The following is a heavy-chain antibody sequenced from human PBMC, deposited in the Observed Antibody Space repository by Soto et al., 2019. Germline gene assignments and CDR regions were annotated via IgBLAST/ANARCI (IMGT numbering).Heavy chain of an antibody. V-gene: IGHV3-33*01. J-gene: IGHJ3*02. CDR1: GFTFSSYG. Sequence: GGSLRLSCAASGFTFSSYGMHWVRQAPGKGLEWVAVIWYDGSNKYYADSVKGRFTISRDNSKNTLYLQMNSLRAEDTAVYYCARDDPRTWDGVSLLSIDAFDIWGQGTMVTVSS. CDR2: IWYDGSNK. CDR3: ARDDPRTWDGVSLLSIDAFDI. D-gene: IGHD3-3*01.